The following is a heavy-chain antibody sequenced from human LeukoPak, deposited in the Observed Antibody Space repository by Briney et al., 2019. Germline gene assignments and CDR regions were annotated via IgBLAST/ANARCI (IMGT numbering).Heavy chain of an antibody. CDR3: ARDLRGIAAAGTGNDY. J-gene: IGHJ4*02. CDR1: GFTFSDSY. Sequence: PGGSLRLSCAASGFTFSDSYMTWVRQAPGKGVEWVAYISGSGHDINYSDSVKGRFTISRDNAKNSLYLQMNSLRAEDTAVYYCARDLRGIAAAGTGNDYWGQGTLVTVSS. CDR2: ISGSGHDI. D-gene: IGHD6-13*01. V-gene: IGHV3-11*06.